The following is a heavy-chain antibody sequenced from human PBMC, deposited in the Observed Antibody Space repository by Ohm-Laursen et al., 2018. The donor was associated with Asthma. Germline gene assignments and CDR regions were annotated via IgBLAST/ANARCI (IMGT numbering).Heavy chain of an antibody. CDR1: GFTFSSYG. J-gene: IGHJ4*02. CDR3: AREGGQLERHPPIYYFDY. V-gene: IGHV3-30*03. CDR2: ISYDGSNK. D-gene: IGHD1-1*01. Sequence: SLRLSCSASGFTFSSYGMHWVRQAPGKGLEWVAVISYDGSNKYYADSVKGRFTISRDNSKNTLYLQMNSLRAEDTAVYYCAREGGQLERHPPIYYFDYWGQGTLVTVSS.